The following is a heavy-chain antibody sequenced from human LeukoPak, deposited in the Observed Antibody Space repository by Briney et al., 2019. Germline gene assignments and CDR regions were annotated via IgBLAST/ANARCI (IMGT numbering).Heavy chain of an antibody. J-gene: IGHJ4*02. CDR2: IYYSGST. CDR1: GASIISYY. CDR3: SRESGAFSPFGY. Sequence: SETLSLTCVVSGASIISYYWTWIRQPPGKGLEWIGYIYYSGSTNYNPSLQSRVTMSLDRSKNHLSLTLTSVTAADTAVYYCSRESGAFSPFGYWGQGTLVTVSS. D-gene: IGHD1-26*01. V-gene: IGHV4-59*12.